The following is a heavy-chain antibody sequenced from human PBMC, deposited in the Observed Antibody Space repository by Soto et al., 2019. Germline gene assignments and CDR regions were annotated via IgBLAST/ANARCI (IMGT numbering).Heavy chain of an antibody. CDR3: AGGGLYDYGDYA. CDR2: ISSSSSYI. Sequence: EVQLVESGGGLVKPGGSLRLSCAASGFTFSSYSMNWVRQAPGKGLEWVSSISSSSSYIYYADSVKGRFTISRDNAKNSLYLQMNSLRAEDTAVYYCAGGGLYDYGDYAWGQGTLVTVSS. D-gene: IGHD4-17*01. V-gene: IGHV3-21*01. CDR1: GFTFSSYS. J-gene: IGHJ5*02.